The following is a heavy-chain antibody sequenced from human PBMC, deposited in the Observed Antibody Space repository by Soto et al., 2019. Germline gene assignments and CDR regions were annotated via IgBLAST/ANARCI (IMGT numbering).Heavy chain of an antibody. Sequence: GGSLRLSCAASGFTFSSYWMSWVRQAPGKGLEWVANIKQDGSEKYYVDSVKGRFTISRDNAKNSLYLQMNSLRAEDTAVYYCARDFVTYYYDSSGYYIDAFDIWGQGTMVTVSS. CDR1: GFTFSSYW. J-gene: IGHJ3*02. CDR2: IKQDGSEK. CDR3: ARDFVTYYYDSSGYYIDAFDI. V-gene: IGHV3-7*01. D-gene: IGHD3-22*01.